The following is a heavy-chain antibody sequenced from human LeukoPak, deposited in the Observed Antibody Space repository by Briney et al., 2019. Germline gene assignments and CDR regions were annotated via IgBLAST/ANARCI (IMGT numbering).Heavy chain of an antibody. CDR3: ARERIRTPYCGMDV. CDR2: IRTYNGDT. J-gene: IGHJ6*02. D-gene: IGHD1-14*01. V-gene: IGHV1-18*01. CDR1: GYTFTNYA. Sequence: ATVKVSCKASGYTFTNYAISWVRQAPGQGLEWMGCIRTYNGDTNYAQKIQGRVTMTTDTSTNTAYMELRSLRSDDTAVYYCARERIRTPYCGMDVWGQGTTVTASS.